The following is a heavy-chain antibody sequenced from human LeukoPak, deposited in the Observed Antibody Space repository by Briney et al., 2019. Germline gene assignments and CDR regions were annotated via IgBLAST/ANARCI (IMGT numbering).Heavy chain of an antibody. J-gene: IGHJ4*02. D-gene: IGHD7-27*01. CDR1: GFTFRAYD. CDR2: INTGTTV. V-gene: IGHV3-69-1*02. Sequence: GGSLRLSCAASGFTFRAYDMNWVRQAPGKGLEWLSYINTGTTVHYADSVKGRFTISRDNAKSSLYLQMNSLRAEDTAIYYCARGLRNRGLDFDYWGQGTLVTDSS. CDR3: ARGLRNRGLDFDY.